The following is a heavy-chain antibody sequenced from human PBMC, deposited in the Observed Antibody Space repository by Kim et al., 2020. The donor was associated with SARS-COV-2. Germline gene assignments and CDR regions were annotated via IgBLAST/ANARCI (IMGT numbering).Heavy chain of an antibody. D-gene: IGHD3-16*01. CDR2: MNPNSGNS. CDR3: AMGRANYVWGSYSRPFDY. J-gene: IGHJ4*02. CDR1: GYTFTSYD. V-gene: IGHV1-8*01. Sequence: ASVKVSCKASGYTFTSYDINWVRQATGQGLEWMGWMNPNSGNSGYAQKFQGRVTMTRNTSISTAYMELSSLRSEDTAVYYCAMGRANYVWGSYSRPFDYWGQGTLVTVSS.